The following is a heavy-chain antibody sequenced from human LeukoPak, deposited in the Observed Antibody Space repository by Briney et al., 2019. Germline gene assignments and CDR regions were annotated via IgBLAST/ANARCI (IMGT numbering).Heavy chain of an antibody. CDR2: INPNSGRT. Sequence: GASVKVSCKASGYTFTSYGISWVRQAPGQGLEWVGWINPNSGRTNYAQKFQDRVTMTRDTSNNTSYMDLSSLTSDDTAVYYCAREFRTTTWSYDAFDLWGQGTMVTVSS. CDR3: AREFRTTTWSYDAFDL. J-gene: IGHJ3*01. V-gene: IGHV1-2*02. CDR1: GYTFTSYG. D-gene: IGHD1/OR15-1a*01.